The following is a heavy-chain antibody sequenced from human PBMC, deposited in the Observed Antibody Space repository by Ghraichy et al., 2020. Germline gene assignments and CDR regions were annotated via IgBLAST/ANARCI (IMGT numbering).Heavy chain of an antibody. V-gene: IGHV3-23*01. Sequence: GGSLRLSCAASGFTFSNYVMSWVRQAPGKGLEWVSGISGSGGSTYYTESLKGRFTIARDNSKNTLILQMNSLRAEATAVYYCAKGIAAGTTTISYYYNGMDIWGQGTKVTVSS. CDR1: GFTFSNYV. CDR2: ISGSGGST. D-gene: IGHD6-13*01. J-gene: IGHJ6*02. CDR3: AKGIAAGTTTISYYYNGMDI.